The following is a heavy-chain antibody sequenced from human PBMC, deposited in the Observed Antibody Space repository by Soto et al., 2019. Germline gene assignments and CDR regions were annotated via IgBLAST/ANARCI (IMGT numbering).Heavy chain of an antibody. CDR3: AREWDCSGGSCYYYYYGMVV. Sequence: GGSLRLSCAASGFTFSSYAMHWVRQAPGKGLAWVAVISYDGSNKYYADSVKGRFTISRDNSKNTLYLQMNSLRAEDTAVYYCAREWDCSGGSCYYYYYGMVVWGQGTTVTVSS. V-gene: IGHV3-30-3*01. CDR2: ISYDGSNK. CDR1: GFTFSSYA. D-gene: IGHD2-15*01. J-gene: IGHJ6*02.